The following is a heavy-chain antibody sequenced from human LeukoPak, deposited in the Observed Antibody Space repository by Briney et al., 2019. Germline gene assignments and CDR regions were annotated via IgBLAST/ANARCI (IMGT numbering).Heavy chain of an antibody. CDR1: GGTFSSYT. CDR2: IIPILGIT. D-gene: IGHD6-13*01. V-gene: IGHV1-69*04. Sequence: SVKLSCKASGGTFSSYTISWVRQAPGQGLEWMGRIIPILGITNYAQKFQGRVTITADKSTSTAYMELSSLRSEDTAVYYCARDEQQLDLYYYGMDVWGQGTTVTVSS. J-gene: IGHJ6*02. CDR3: ARDEQQLDLYYYGMDV.